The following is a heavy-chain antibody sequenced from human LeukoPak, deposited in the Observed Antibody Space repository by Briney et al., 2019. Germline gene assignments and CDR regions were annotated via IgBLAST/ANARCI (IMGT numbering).Heavy chain of an antibody. D-gene: IGHD3-9*01. CDR3: ARDPSYYDILTGYSRPNPFDY. Sequence: ASVKVSCKASGYTFTSYGISWVRQAPGQGLEWMGWISAYNGNTNYAQKLQGRVTMTTDTSKSTAYMELRSLRSDDTAVYYCARDPSYYDILTGYSRPNPFDYWGQGTLVTVSS. V-gene: IGHV1-18*01. J-gene: IGHJ4*02. CDR1: GYTFTSYG. CDR2: ISAYNGNT.